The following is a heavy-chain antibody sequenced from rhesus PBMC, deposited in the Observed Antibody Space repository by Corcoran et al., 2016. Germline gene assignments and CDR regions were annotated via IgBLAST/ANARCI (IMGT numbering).Heavy chain of an antibody. CDR2: IYGGSETM. CDR1: DGSISTYY. CDR3: ARYFCNSVGCQGLDS. J-gene: IGHJ6*01. Sequence: QVQLQESGPGLVKPSETLSLTCAVSDGSISTYYWSWIRQSPGKGLDWMGCIYGGSETMSYIPSLKSRVTLSTDTSRNQISLRLASVTAADTAVYYCARYFCNSVGCQGLDSWGQGIVVTVSS. D-gene: IGHD6-37*01. V-gene: IGHV4-147*01.